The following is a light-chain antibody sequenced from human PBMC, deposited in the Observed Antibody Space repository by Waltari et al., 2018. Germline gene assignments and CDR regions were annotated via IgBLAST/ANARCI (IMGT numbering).Light chain of an antibody. CDR2: QDT. Sequence: SYELTHPPSVSVSPGQAASLSCAGDQLGVIYACWYQQKPGQSPVLVLYQDTKGPSGISESFPGSKAGNTATLTISGTQARDEAEYFWQALYSSTYHVVFGGGTKLTGL. V-gene: IGLV3-1*01. J-gene: IGLJ2*01. CDR1: QLGVIY. CDR3: QALYSSTYHVV.